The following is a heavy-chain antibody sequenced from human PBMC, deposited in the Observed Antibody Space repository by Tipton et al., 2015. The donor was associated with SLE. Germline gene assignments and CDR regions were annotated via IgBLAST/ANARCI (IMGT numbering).Heavy chain of an antibody. J-gene: IGHJ4*02. CDR2: IYTSGST. Sequence: LRLSCTVSGGSISSGSYYWSWIRQPAGKGLEWIGYIYTSGSTNYNPSLKSRVTISVDTSKNQFSLKLSSVTAADTAVYYCARGRPQDYWGQGTLVTVSS. V-gene: IGHV4-61*09. CDR3: ARGRPQDY. D-gene: IGHD6-6*01. CDR1: GGSISSGSYY.